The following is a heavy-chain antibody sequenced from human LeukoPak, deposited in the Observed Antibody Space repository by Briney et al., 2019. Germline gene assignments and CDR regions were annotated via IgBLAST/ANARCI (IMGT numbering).Heavy chain of an antibody. CDR1: GDSISTSSYY. CDR2: IYYSGST. D-gene: IGHD3-10*01. V-gene: IGHV4-39*07. CDR3: TRVPNTSSGLYYFDY. Sequence: SETLSLTCTVSGDSISTSSYYWGWIRQPPGKGLEWIGLIYYSGSTYYNPSLRSRVTISVDTSKNQFSLNLSSVTAADTAVYYCTRVPNTSSGLYYFDYWGQGTLVTVSS. J-gene: IGHJ4*02.